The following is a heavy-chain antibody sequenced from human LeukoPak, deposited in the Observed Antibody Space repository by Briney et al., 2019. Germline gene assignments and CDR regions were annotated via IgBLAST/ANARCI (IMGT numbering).Heavy chain of an antibody. J-gene: IGHJ4*02. V-gene: IGHV3-7*01. CDR1: GFTFSSHW. D-gene: IGHD5-24*01. Sequence: GGSLRLSCAASGFTFSSHWMSWVRQAPGKGLEWVANIKQDGSEKFYVDSVKGRFTISRDNAKNSLYLQMNSLRAEDTAVYYCARGRREDGYKRYYFDYWGQGTLVTVSS. CDR3: ARGRREDGYKRYYFDY. CDR2: IKQDGSEK.